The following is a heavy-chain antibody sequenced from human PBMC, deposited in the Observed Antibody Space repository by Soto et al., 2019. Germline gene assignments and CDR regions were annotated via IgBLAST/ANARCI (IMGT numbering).Heavy chain of an antibody. Sequence: LSLTCTVSGGSISSYYWSWIRQPPGKGLEWIGYIYYSGSTNYNPSLKSRVTISVDTSKNQFSLKLSSVTAADTAVYYCARDDQIASIDPWGQGTLVTVSS. V-gene: IGHV4-59*01. CDR1: GGSISSYY. CDR2: IYYSGST. J-gene: IGHJ5*02. CDR3: ARDDQIASIDP. D-gene: IGHD3-3*02.